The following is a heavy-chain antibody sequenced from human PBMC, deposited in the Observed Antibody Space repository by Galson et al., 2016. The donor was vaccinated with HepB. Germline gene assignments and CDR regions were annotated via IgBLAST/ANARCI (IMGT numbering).Heavy chain of an antibody. Sequence: TLYLTCGVSGVSIHSPSSYWAWIRPPSGKGPGWIGSIFYSGNTYSNPSLRRRVPMSVDTSRKHFSRNLMSATAADKAFYYCARHLLTSSVRAPRHFDLWGRGTLLTVSS. CDR1: GVSIHSPSSY. J-gene: IGHJ2*01. D-gene: IGHD6-6*01. CDR2: IFYSGNT. V-gene: IGHV4-39*01. CDR3: ARHLLTSSVRAPRHFDL.